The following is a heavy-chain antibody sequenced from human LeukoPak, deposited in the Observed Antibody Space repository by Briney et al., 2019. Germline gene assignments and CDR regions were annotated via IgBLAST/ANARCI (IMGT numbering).Heavy chain of an antibody. Sequence: GASVNVSCKASGGTFSSYAISWVRQAPGQGLEWMGGIIPIFGTANYAQKFQGRVTITTDESTSTAYMELSSLRSEDTAVYYCASSTSPYSGYEIDRGFDPWGQGTLVTVSS. D-gene: IGHD5-12*01. CDR2: IIPIFGTA. J-gene: IGHJ5*02. V-gene: IGHV1-69*05. CDR3: ASSTSPYSGYEIDRGFDP. CDR1: GGTFSSYA.